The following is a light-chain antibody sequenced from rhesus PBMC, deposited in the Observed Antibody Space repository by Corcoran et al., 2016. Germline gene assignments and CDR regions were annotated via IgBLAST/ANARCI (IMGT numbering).Light chain of an antibody. J-gene: IGKJ3*01. Sequence: DIQMTQSPSSLSASVGDRVTITCRASQTISSWLAWYQQKPGKAPKLLIYRASTLQYGVPSRFSGSGSGTQFTLPISSLQSEDFGTYYCQQYSLSPITFGPGTRLDI. CDR1: QTISSW. CDR2: RAS. CDR3: QQYSLSPIT. V-gene: IGKV1-22*01.